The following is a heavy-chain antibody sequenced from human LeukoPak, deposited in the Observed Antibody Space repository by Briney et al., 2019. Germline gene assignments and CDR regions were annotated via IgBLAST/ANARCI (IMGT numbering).Heavy chain of an antibody. Sequence: GGSLRLSCAASGLPFDIYAMSGVRQAPGKGLEWVSAVSSNGDTTYCAASVRGRFATSKKTTNNTLFLKMTGLGAEDTAVYCCGESPLYDSSGYFSPTFDSWGQGTLVAVSS. CDR1: GLPFDIYA. V-gene: IGHV3-23*01. CDR2: VSSNGDTT. D-gene: IGHD3-22*01. J-gene: IGHJ4*01. CDR3: GESPLYDSSGYFSPTFDS.